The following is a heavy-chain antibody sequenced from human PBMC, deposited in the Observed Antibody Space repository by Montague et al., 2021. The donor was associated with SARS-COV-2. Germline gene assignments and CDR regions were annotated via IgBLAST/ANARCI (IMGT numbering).Heavy chain of an antibody. CDR1: GGSFSNHY. CDR2: SNESGST. Sequence: SETLSLTCAVYGGSFSNHYWSWIRQSPGKGLEWIGESNESGSTXXXPSXXXRVTISVDTSKNQLSLKLSSVTAADTAVYYCARHYYGSGSYYLGEFDYWGQGTLVTVSS. D-gene: IGHD3-10*01. V-gene: IGHV4-34*01. J-gene: IGHJ4*02. CDR3: ARHYYGSGSYYLGEFDY.